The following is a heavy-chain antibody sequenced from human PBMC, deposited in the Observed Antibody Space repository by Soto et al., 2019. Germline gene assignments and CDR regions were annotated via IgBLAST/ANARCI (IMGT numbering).Heavy chain of an antibody. Sequence: ASVKVSCKASGYTFTGYYMHWVRQAPGQGLEWMGWINPNSGGTNYAQKFQGWVTMTRDTSISTAYMELSRLRSDDTAVYYCARALRYYYYYMDVWGKGTTVTVSS. D-gene: IGHD3-9*01. CDR1: GYTFTGYY. J-gene: IGHJ6*03. CDR3: ARALRYYYYYMDV. V-gene: IGHV1-2*04. CDR2: INPNSGGT.